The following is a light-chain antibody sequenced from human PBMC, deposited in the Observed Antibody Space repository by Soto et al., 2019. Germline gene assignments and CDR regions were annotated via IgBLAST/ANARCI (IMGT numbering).Light chain of an antibody. CDR2: EDS. CDR1: SSDVGSYNL. CDR3: CSYAGRWV. Sequence: QSALTQPASVSGSPGQSITIPCTGTSSDVGSYNLVSWYQQHPGKAPKLMIYEDSKRPSGVSNRFSGSKSGNTASLTISGLQAEDEADYYCCSYAGRWVFGGGTKLTVL. V-gene: IGLV2-23*01. J-gene: IGLJ2*01.